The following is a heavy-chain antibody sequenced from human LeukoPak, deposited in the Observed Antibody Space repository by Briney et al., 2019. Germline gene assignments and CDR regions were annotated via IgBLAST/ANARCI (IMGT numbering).Heavy chain of an antibody. D-gene: IGHD3-3*01. V-gene: IGHV3-21*01. CDR3: ARGASGLRFLEWLLSFVDY. CDR2: ISSSSSYI. J-gene: IGHJ4*02. CDR1: GFTFSSYS. Sequence: GGSLRLSCAASGFTFSSYSMNWVRQAPGKGLEWVSSISSSSSYIYYADSVKGRFTISRDNAKNSLYLQMNSLRAEDTAVYYCARGASGLRFLEWLLSFVDYWGQGTLVTVSS.